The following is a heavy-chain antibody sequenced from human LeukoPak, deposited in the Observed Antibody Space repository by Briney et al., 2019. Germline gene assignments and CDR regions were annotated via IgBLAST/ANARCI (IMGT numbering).Heavy chain of an antibody. CDR3: AREEYFQDSNGYSYYFHS. J-gene: IGHJ4*02. Sequence: SETLSLTCTVSGGSIGWDYWSWIRQSAGKGLAWIGGIYKSGSTNYNPSFRSRVTMSVDTSKNQFSLSVTSVTAADTAVYYCAREEYFQDSNGYSYYFHSWGQGSLVTVSS. V-gene: IGHV4-4*07. CDR2: IYKSGST. D-gene: IGHD3-22*01. CDR1: GGSIGWDY.